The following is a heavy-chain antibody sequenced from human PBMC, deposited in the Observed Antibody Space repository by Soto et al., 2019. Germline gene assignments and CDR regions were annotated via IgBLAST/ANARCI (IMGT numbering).Heavy chain of an antibody. CDR1: GGSISSSSYY. V-gene: IGHV4-39*01. CDR2: IYYSGST. CDR3: ERLRSYGYYSDY. Sequence: HLQLQESGPGLVKPSETLSLTCTVSGGSISSSSYYWGWIRQPTGKGLEGIGSIYYSGSTYYNPSLKSRVTLSVDTSKNLFCLKLSSVAAADTAVYYCERLRSYGYYSDYWGQGALVTVSS. D-gene: IGHD5-18*01. J-gene: IGHJ4*02.